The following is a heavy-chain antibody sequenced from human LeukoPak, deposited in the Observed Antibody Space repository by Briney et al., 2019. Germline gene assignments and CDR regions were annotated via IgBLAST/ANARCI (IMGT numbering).Heavy chain of an antibody. CDR3: AKVGILGIAARPGGFDY. CDR2: ISGSGGST. V-gene: IGHV3-23*01. Sequence: PGGSLRLSCAASGFTFSSNAMSWVRQAPGKGLEWVSAISGSGGSTYYADSVKGRFTISRDNSKNTLYLQMNSLRAEDTAVYYCAKVGILGIAARPGGFDYWGQGTLVTVSS. J-gene: IGHJ4*02. CDR1: GFTFSSNA. D-gene: IGHD6-6*01.